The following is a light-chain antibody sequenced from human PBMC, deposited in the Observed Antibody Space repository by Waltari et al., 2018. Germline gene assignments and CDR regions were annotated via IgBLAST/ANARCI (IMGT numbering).Light chain of an antibody. Sequence: EIVMTQSPATLSVSPGERATFSCRASQRVSRNLDWYQQKPGQAPSLLIHGASTRATGIPARFSGSGSGTEFTLTISSMQSEDFAIYYCQQYSDWPYTFGQGTKLEIK. V-gene: IGKV3-15*01. CDR1: QRVSRN. J-gene: IGKJ2*01. CDR2: GAS. CDR3: QQYSDWPYT.